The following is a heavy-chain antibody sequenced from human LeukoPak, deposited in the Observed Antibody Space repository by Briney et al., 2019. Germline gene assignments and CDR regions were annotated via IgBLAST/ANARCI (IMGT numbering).Heavy chain of an antibody. CDR1: GFTFSSYS. CDR2: ISSSSSYI. CDR3: ARESYYDSSGYPLLYYFDY. V-gene: IGHV3-21*01. D-gene: IGHD3-22*01. J-gene: IGHJ4*02. Sequence: GGSLRLSCADSGFTFSSYSMNWVRQAPGKGLEWASSISSSSSYIYYADSVKGRFTISRDNAKNSLYLQMNSLRAEDTAVYYCARESYYDSSGYPLLYYFDYWGQGTLVTVSS.